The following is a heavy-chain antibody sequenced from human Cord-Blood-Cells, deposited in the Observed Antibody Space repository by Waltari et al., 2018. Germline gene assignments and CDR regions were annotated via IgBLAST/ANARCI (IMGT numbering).Heavy chain of an antibody. CDR1: GGSISSSNW. Sequence: QVQLQESGPGLVKPSGTLSLTCAVSGGSISSSNWWSWVRQPPGKGLEWMGEIYHSGRTNYNPSLKSRVTILVDKSKNQFSLKLSSVTAADTAVYYCARGPILGYCSSTSCYRGYYYYGMDVWGQGTTVTVSS. J-gene: IGHJ6*02. V-gene: IGHV4-4*02. CDR3: ARGPILGYCSSTSCYRGYYYYGMDV. CDR2: IYHSGRT. D-gene: IGHD2-2*01.